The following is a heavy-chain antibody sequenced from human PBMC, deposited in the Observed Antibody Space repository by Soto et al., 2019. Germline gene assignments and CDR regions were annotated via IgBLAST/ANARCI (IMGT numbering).Heavy chain of an antibody. Sequence: SETLSLTCTVSGGSISSGGYHWSWIRQPPGKGLEWIGYIYYSGSTYYNPSLKSRVTISVDTSKNQFSLKLSSVTAADTAVYYCAREKTGTENPTYYYYGMDVWGQGTTVTVSS. J-gene: IGHJ6*02. CDR2: IYYSGST. V-gene: IGHV4-30-4*01. CDR3: AREKTGTENPTYYYYGMDV. D-gene: IGHD1-7*01. CDR1: GGSISSGGYH.